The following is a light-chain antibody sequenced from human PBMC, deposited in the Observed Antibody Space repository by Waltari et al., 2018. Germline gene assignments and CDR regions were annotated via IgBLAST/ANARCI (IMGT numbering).Light chain of an antibody. CDR3: SSYTSTRTLV. Sequence: QSALTQPASVSGTPGQSITISCTGTSSDVGGYNSFSWYQQQPGIAPNLLIYDVTYRPSGVSNRFSGSKSGNTASLTISGLQAEDEADYYCSSYTSTRTLVFGGGTKLTVL. V-gene: IGLV2-14*03. CDR1: SSDVGGYNS. CDR2: DVT. J-gene: IGLJ2*01.